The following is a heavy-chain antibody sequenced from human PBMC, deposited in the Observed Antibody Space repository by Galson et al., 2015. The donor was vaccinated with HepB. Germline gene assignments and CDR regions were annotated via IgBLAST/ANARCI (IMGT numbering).Heavy chain of an antibody. D-gene: IGHD5-12*01. V-gene: IGHV3-30*04. CDR1: GFTFSSYA. J-gene: IGHJ3*02. CDR3: ARVSGLRSRWDGAFDI. CDR2: ISYDGSNK. Sequence: SLRLSCAASGFTFSSYAMHWVRQAPGKGLEWVAVISYDGSNKYYADSVKGRFTISRDNSKNTLYLQMNSLRAEDTAVYYCARVSGLRSRWDGAFDIWGQGTMVTVSS.